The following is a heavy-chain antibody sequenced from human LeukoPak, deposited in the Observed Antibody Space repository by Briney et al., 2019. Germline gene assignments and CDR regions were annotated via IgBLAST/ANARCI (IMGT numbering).Heavy chain of an antibody. CDR3: ARELETYYYGSGSLLYMDV. V-gene: IGHV4-61*02. Sequence: PSQTLSLTCTVSGGSISSGSYYWSWIRQPAGKGLEWLGRIYTSGSTNYNPSLKSRVTISVDTSKNQFSLKLSSVTAADTAVYYCARELETYYYGSGSLLYMDVWGKGTTVTISS. CDR2: IYTSGST. D-gene: IGHD3-10*01. CDR1: GGSISSGSYY. J-gene: IGHJ6*03.